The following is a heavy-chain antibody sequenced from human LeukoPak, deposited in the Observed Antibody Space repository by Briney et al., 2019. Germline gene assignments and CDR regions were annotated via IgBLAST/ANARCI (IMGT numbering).Heavy chain of an antibody. D-gene: IGHD2-2*01. CDR3: ARVRCSSTSCYADY. CDR2: IYHSGST. CDR1: GGSISSSNW. V-gene: IGHV4-4*02. J-gene: IGHJ4*02. Sequence: SETLSLTCAVSGGSISSSNWWSWVRPPPGKGLEWIGEIYHSGSTNYNPSLKSRVTISVDKSKNQFSLKLSSVTAADTAVYYCARVRCSSTSCYADYWGQGTLVTVSS.